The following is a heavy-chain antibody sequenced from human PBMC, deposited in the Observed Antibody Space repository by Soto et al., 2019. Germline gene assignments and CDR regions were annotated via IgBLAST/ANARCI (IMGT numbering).Heavy chain of an antibody. Sequence: SVTLSLTCAVSGGSISSSNWWSWVPQPPGRGLEWIGEIYHSGNSNYNPSLKSRVTISVDTSKNQFSLKLSAVTAADMVLYYCARPSRHMAAAGDWYFDLWGRGTLVTVS. CDR3: ARPSRHMAAAGDWYFDL. J-gene: IGHJ2*01. CDR2: IYHSGNS. D-gene: IGHD6-13*01. V-gene: IGHV4-4*02. CDR1: GGSISSSNW.